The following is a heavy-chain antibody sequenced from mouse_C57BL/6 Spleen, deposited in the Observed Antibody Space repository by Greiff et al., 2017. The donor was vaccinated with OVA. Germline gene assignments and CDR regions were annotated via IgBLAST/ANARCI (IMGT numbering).Heavy chain of an antibody. CDR1: GFNIKDYY. D-gene: IGHD2-1*01. CDR3: ALDYGNYGDWFAY. Sequence: EVKVVESGAELVKPGASVKLSCTASGFNIKDYYMHWVKQRTEQGLEWIGRIDPEDGETKYAPKFQGKATITADTSSNTAYLQLSSLTSENTAVYYCALDYGNYGDWFAYWGQGTLVTVSA. CDR2: IDPEDGET. V-gene: IGHV14-2*01. J-gene: IGHJ3*01.